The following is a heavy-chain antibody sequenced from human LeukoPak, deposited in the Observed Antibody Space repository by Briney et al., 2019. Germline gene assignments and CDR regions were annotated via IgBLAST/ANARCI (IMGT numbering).Heavy chain of an antibody. D-gene: IGHD3-10*01. J-gene: IGHJ5*02. CDR3: ARESLPSIYYDSGSYYTETAGYNWFDP. CDR1: GGSISSGSYY. CDR2: IYTSGST. V-gene: IGHV4-61*02. Sequence: PSETLSLTCTVSGGSISSGSYYWSWIRQPAGKGLEWIGRIYTSGSTNYNPSLKSRVTISVDTSKNQFSLKLSSVTAADTAVYYCARESLPSIYYDSGSYYTETAGYNWFDPWGQGTLVTVSS.